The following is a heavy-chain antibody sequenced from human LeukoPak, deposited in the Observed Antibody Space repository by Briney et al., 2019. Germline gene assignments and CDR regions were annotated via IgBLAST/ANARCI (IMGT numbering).Heavy chain of an antibody. D-gene: IGHD2-15*01. CDR2: ISSSGSFI. CDR1: TFTFSDYY. V-gene: IGHV3-11*04. CDR3: ARDPYCSGGSCYPPPDY. J-gene: IGHJ4*02. Sequence: PGGSLRLSCAASTFTFSDYYMSWIRQAPGKGLEWVSHISSSGSFIYYADSVKGRFTISRDNAKNSLDLQMNSLRAEDTAVYYCARDPYCSGGSCYPPPDYWGQGTLVTVSS.